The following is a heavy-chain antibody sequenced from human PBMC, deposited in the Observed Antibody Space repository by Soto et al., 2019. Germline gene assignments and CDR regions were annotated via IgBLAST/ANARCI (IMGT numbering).Heavy chain of an antibody. Sequence: SETLSLTCTVSGGSISSSSYYWGWIRQPPGKGLEWIGSIYYSGSTYYNPSLKSRVTISVDTSKNQFSLKLSSVTAADTAVYFSARLEGLATISYYFDFWGPGALVNVSS. V-gene: IGHV4-39*01. CDR3: ARLEGLATISYYFDF. CDR2: IYYSGST. D-gene: IGHD3-9*01. J-gene: IGHJ4*02. CDR1: GGSISSSSYY.